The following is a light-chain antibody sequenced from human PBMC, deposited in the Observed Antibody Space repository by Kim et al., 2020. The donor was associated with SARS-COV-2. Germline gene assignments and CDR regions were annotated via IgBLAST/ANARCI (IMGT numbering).Light chain of an antibody. CDR1: SLATKK. CDR3: QVWDTTSDHVV. J-gene: IGLJ2*01. Sequence: APGKTATSTWGRNSLATKKVHWYQQKPGQSPDVVLRDDSDRPPGIPGRFVCSNAGNPATLTISRVGAGDEADYDGQVWDTTSDHVVFGGGTQLTFL. CDR2: DDS. V-gene: IGLV3-21*03.